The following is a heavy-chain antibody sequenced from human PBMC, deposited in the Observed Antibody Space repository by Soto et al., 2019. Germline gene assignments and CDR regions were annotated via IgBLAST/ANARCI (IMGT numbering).Heavy chain of an antibody. Sequence: PSETLSLTCTVSGGSVSSGSYFWSWVRQAPGKGLEWIGHIYFTGNTNYNPSLKSRVTMSVDTSKHQFSLNLSSVTAADTAVYYCARLGVRARGGQFDPWGQGALVTVSS. D-gene: IGHD3-16*01. V-gene: IGHV4-61*01. CDR3: ARLGVRARGGQFDP. CDR1: GGSVSSGSYF. J-gene: IGHJ5*02. CDR2: IYFTGNT.